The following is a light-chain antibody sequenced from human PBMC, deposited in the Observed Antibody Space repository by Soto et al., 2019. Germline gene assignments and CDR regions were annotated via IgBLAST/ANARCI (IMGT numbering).Light chain of an antibody. Sequence: DIQMTQSPSSLSASVGDRVTITCRASQSIDRWLAWYQQKPGKAPKLLIYAASSLQSGVPSRFSGSGSGTDFTLTISSLQPDDFATYYYQQYNSWTFGQGTKVDI. CDR1: QSIDRW. V-gene: IGKV1-5*01. CDR3: QQYNSWT. J-gene: IGKJ1*01. CDR2: AAS.